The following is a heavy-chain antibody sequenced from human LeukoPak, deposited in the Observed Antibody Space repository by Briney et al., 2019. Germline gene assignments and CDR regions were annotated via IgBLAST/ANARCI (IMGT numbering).Heavy chain of an antibody. V-gene: IGHV3-48*03. CDR2: ISSSGSTI. Sequence: GGSLRLSCAASGFTFSSYEMNWVRQAPGKGLEWVSYISSSGSTIYYADSVKGRFTISRDNAKNSLYLQVNSLRAEDTAVYYCAREGRYSYGYGDFDYWGQGTLVTVSS. CDR1: GFTFSSYE. J-gene: IGHJ4*02. CDR3: AREGRYSYGYGDFDY. D-gene: IGHD5-18*01.